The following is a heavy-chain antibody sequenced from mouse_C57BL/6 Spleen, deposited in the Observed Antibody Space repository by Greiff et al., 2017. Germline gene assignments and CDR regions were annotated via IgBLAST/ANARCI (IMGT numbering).Heavy chain of an antibody. D-gene: IGHD1-1*01. CDR3: TTITTVVGGAMDY. CDR1: GFNIKDDY. CDR2: LDPENGDT. J-gene: IGHJ4*01. Sequence: EVQLQQSGAELVRPGASVKLSCTASGFNIKDDYMHWVKQRPEQGLEWIGWLDPENGDTEYASKFQGKATITADTSSNTAYLQLSSLTSEDTAVYYCTTITTVVGGAMDYWGQGTSVTVSS. V-gene: IGHV14-4*01.